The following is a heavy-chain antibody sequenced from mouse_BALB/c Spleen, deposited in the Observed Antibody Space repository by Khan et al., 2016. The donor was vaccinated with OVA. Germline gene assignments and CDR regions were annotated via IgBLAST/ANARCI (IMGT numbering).Heavy chain of an antibody. CDR3: ARSYYGFY. CDR1: GFNIEDTY. Sequence: VQLQQSGAELVKPGASVKLSCTATGFNIEDTYTHWVRQRPEQGLEWIGRIDPASDNTKYDPKFQGKATITLETSSNTAYLQLSSLTSDVTAVYYCARSYYGFYWGQGTTLTVSS. J-gene: IGHJ2*01. CDR2: IDPASDNT. D-gene: IGHD1-2*01. V-gene: IGHV14-3*02.